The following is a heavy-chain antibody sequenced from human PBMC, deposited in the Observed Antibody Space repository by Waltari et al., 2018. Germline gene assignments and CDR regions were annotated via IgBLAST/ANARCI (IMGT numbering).Heavy chain of an antibody. CDR2: IYSGGST. V-gene: IGHV3-66*02. D-gene: IGHD6-19*01. Sequence: EVQLVESGGGLVQPGGSLRLSCAASGFTVSSNYMNWVRQAPGKGLEWVSVIYSGGSTYYADSVKGRFTISRDNSKNTLYLQMNSLRAEDTAVYYCARSPIAVAGTGYWGQGTLVTVSS. J-gene: IGHJ4*02. CDR3: ARSPIAVAGTGY. CDR1: GFTVSSNY.